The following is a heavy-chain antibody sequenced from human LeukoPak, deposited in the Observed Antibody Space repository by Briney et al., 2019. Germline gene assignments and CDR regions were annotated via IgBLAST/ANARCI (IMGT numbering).Heavy chain of an antibody. Sequence: GGSLRLSCAASGFTFSSYGMHWVRQAPGKGLEWVAVISYDGSNKYYAGSVKGRFTISRDKSKNTLYLQMNSLRAEDTAVYYCAVGSSSGSWFDPWGQGTLVTVSS. D-gene: IGHD6-6*01. J-gene: IGHJ5*02. CDR3: AVGSSSGSWFDP. CDR2: ISYDGSNK. V-gene: IGHV3-30*03. CDR1: GFTFSSYG.